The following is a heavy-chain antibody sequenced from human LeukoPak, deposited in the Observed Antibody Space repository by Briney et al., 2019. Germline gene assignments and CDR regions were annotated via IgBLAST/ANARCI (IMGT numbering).Heavy chain of an antibody. J-gene: IGHJ4*02. Sequence: PGGSLRLSCEASGFTFSSYGMHWVRQAPGKGLEWVAIISYDGSYENYGDSVKGRFTISRDNSKNTLYLQMNSPLTEDTAVYYCARVGRYSSSSGDYWGQGTLVTVSS. CDR2: ISYDGSYE. D-gene: IGHD6-6*01. CDR3: ARVGRYSSSSGDY. V-gene: IGHV3-30*03. CDR1: GFTFSSYG.